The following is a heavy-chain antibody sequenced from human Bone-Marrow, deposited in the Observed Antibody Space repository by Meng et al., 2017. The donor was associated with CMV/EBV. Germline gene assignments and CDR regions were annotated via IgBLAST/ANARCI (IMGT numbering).Heavy chain of an antibody. CDR2: IFYRGST. CDR3: ARDMGPELGVVY. Sequence: SETLSLTCTVSGGSISSSSYYWGWIRQPPGKGLEWIGSIFYRGSTYYNPSLESRVTISVDTSKNQFSLHLRSVTAADTAVYYCARDMGPELGVVYWGQGTLVTASS. J-gene: IGHJ4*02. V-gene: IGHV4-39*07. D-gene: IGHD7-27*01. CDR1: GGSISSSSYY.